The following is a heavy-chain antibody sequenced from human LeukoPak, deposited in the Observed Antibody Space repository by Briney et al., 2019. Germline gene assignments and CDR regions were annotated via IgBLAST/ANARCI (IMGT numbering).Heavy chain of an antibody. V-gene: IGHV3-74*01. CDR3: ARGGVDSACDS. Sequence: PGGSLRLSCVASGFTLSHYYMHWVRQAPGKGLVWVSHINGDGSRTDYADSVKGRFTISRDNAKNTLFLQMNSLRAEDTAVYYCARGGVDSACDSWGQGALVTVSS. D-gene: IGHD6-19*01. J-gene: IGHJ4*02. CDR1: GFTLSHYY. CDR2: INGDGSRT.